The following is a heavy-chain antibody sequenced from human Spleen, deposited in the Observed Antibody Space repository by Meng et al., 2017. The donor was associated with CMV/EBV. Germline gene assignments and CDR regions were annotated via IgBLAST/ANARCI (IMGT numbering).Heavy chain of an antibody. D-gene: IGHD3-16*01. CDR1: FHKYA. Sequence: FHKYAISWVRQAHGQGIAWRGGFIHVLGAPEYAQKIQDRLKIVTDESTTSASMELSGLRFEDTAVYFCARGPKIPLGGVNLWPLEHWGQGSLVTVSS. CDR2: FIHVLGAP. J-gene: IGHJ4*02. CDR3: ARGPKIPLGGVNLWPLEH. V-gene: IGHV1-69*05.